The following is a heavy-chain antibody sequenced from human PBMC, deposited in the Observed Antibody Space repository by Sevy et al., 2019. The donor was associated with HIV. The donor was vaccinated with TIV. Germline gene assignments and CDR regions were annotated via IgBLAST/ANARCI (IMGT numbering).Heavy chain of an antibody. Sequence: SETLSLTCTVSGGSITSLYWNWIRQPPGKGLEWIANIYYNGHINYNPSLKSWVTLSLDTSKNQFSLRLSSVSAAATAMYYCAGENAWGRGYSWGQGTLVTVSS. CDR3: AGENAWGRGYS. V-gene: IGHV4-59*11. D-gene: IGHD1-26*01. J-gene: IGHJ4*02. CDR2: IYYNGHI. CDR1: GGSITSLY.